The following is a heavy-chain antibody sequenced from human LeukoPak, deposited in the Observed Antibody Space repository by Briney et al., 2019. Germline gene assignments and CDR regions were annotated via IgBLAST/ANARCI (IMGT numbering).Heavy chain of an antibody. CDR1: GFTVSSNY. V-gene: IGHV3-53*01. Sequence: PGGSLRLSCASSGFTVSSNYMSWVRQAPGKGLEGVSVIYSGGSTYYADSVKGRFTISRDNSKNTLSLQMNSLRAEDTAVYYCARELRFLGFDYWGQGTLVTVSS. CDR2: IYSGGST. D-gene: IGHD3-3*01. J-gene: IGHJ4*02. CDR3: ARELRFLGFDY.